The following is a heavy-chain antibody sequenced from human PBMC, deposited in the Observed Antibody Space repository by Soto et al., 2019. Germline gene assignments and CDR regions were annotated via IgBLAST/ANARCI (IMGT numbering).Heavy chain of an antibody. CDR3: ARRARPDFYYMDV. V-gene: IGHV3-64*01. Sequence: EVQLAESGGGLAQPGGSLRLSCAASGFTLSGYAMDWVRQAPGKGLEYVSGISSNGVGTYYAKSVQGRFTISRDNSKNTVYLQMASLRPEDMAVYYCARRARPDFYYMDVWGKGTTVTVSS. CDR2: ISSNGVGT. D-gene: IGHD6-6*01. CDR1: GFTLSGYA. J-gene: IGHJ6*03.